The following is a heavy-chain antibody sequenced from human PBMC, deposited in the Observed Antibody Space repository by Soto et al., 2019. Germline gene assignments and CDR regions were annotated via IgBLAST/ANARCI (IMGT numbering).Heavy chain of an antibody. CDR2: IYYSGST. D-gene: IGHD3-10*01. Sequence: LSLTCTVSGGSISSGGYYWSWIRQHPGKGLEWIGYIYYSGSTYYNPSLKSRVTISVDTSKNQFSLKLSSVTAADTAVYYCARDRPDGSGFDYWGQEPWSPSPQ. CDR3: ARDRPDGSGFDY. J-gene: IGHJ4*01. V-gene: IGHV4-31*03. CDR1: GGSISSGGYY.